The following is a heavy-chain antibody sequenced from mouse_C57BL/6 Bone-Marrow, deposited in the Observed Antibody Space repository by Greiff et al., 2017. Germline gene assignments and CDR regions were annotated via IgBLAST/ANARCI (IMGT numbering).Heavy chain of an antibody. CDR1: GYTFTSYW. J-gene: IGHJ3*01. Sequence: QVQLQQPGAELVKPGASVKVSCKASGYTFTSYWMHWVKQRPGQGLEWIGGIHPSDSYTNYNQKFKGKATLTVDKSSSTAYMQLSSLTSEDSAVSYCAMGLGYGANAGFDYWGQGTLVTVSA. V-gene: IGHV1-74*01. CDR2: IHPSDSYT. D-gene: IGHD1-1*02. CDR3: AMGLGYGANAGFDY.